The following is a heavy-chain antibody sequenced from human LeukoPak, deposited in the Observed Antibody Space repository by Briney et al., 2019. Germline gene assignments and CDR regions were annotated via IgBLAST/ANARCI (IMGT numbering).Heavy chain of an antibody. Sequence: GASVKVSCKASGYTFTSYAMHWVRQAPGQRLEWMGWINAGNGNTKYSQKFQGRVTTTRDTSASTAYMELSSLRSEDTAVYYCARDCSGGSCYSVFDYWGQGTLVTVSS. CDR2: INAGNGNT. CDR3: ARDCSGGSCYSVFDY. D-gene: IGHD2-15*01. CDR1: GYTFTSYA. J-gene: IGHJ4*02. V-gene: IGHV1-3*01.